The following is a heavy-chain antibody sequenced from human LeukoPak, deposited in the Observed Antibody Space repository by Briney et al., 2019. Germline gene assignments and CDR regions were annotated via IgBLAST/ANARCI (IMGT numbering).Heavy chain of an antibody. CDR2: ISGGGRAI. CDR1: GFTFSDYE. J-gene: IGHJ4*02. CDR3: ARQSGYCHNDY. D-gene: IGHD1-26*01. Sequence: GRSLRLSCAASGFTFSDYEMNWVRQAPGKGLEWVSYISGGGRAIYYADSVKGRFTISRDNAKNSLYLQMNSLRAEDTAVYYCARQSGYCHNDYWGQGTLVTVSS. V-gene: IGHV3-48*03.